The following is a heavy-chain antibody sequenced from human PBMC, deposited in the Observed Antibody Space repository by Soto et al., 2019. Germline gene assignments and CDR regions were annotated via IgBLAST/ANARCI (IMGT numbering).Heavy chain of an antibody. CDR2: IFSNDAK. V-gene: IGHV2-26*01. D-gene: IGHD5-12*01. Sequence: QVTLKESGPVLVKPTETLTLTCTVSGFSLSNDRMSVSWIRQPPGKALEWLAHIFSNDAKSYSASLKNRLTISKDTSKSQVVLTMTKMDPVDTATYYCARIRGGGWLGPNDYWGQGTLVTVSS. CDR1: GFSLSNDRMS. CDR3: ARIRGGGWLGPNDY. J-gene: IGHJ4*02.